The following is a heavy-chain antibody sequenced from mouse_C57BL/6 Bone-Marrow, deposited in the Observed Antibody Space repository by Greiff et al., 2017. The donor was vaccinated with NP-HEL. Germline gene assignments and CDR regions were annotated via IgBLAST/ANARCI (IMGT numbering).Heavy chain of an antibody. CDR1: GYTFTDYY. D-gene: IGHD2-4*01. Sequence: EVQLQQSGPELVKPGASVKISCKASGYTFTDYYMNWVKQSHGKSLEWIGDINPNNGGTSYNQKFKGKATLTVDKSYSTAYMELRSLTSEDSAVYYCARWGRSYDYDGFDYWGQGTTLTVSS. V-gene: IGHV1-26*01. CDR3: ARWGRSYDYDGFDY. CDR2: INPNNGGT. J-gene: IGHJ2*01.